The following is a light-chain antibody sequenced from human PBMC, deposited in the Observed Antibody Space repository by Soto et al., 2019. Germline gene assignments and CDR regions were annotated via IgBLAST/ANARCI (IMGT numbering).Light chain of an antibody. V-gene: IGKV3-20*01. J-gene: IGKJ1*01. CDR3: QQYNSFST. Sequence: PHSAAALSPSPGTRSNLPFGASQSVSSNYLAWYQQKPGQAPRLLIYGASSRATGIPDRFSGSGAGTDFTLTLSSLQPDDSATYHCQQYNSFSTFGQGTKVDIK. CDR1: QSVSSNY. CDR2: GAS.